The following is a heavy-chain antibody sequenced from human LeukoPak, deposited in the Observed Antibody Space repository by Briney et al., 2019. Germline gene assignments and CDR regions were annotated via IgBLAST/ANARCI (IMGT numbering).Heavy chain of an antibody. J-gene: IGHJ4*02. CDR2: INTDGSST. CDR1: GFTFTAKW. V-gene: IGHV3-74*01. Sequence: GGSLRLSCAASGFTFTAKWMHWVRQAPGKGLVWVSRINTDGSSTNYADSVKGRFTISRDNAKNTVYLQMNSLRAEDTAVYYCVKSGVDYWGQGTLVTVSS. D-gene: IGHD3-3*01. CDR3: VKSGVDY.